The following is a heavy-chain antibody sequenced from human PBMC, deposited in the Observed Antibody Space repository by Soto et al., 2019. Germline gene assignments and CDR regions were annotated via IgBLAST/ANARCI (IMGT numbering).Heavy chain of an antibody. CDR3: ARDPLWFGGFRSGGNNWFDP. D-gene: IGHD3-10*01. V-gene: IGHV1-69*13. CDR1: GYTFTSYA. CDR2: IIPIFGTA. Sequence: GASVKVSCKASGYTFTSYAISWVRQAPGQGLEWMGGIIPIFGTANYAQKFQGRVTITADESTSTAYMELSSLRSEDTTVYYCARDPLWFGGFRSGGNNWFDPWGQGTLVTVSS. J-gene: IGHJ5*02.